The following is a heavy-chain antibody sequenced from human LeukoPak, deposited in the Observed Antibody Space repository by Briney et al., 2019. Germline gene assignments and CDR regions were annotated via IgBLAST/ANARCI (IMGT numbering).Heavy chain of an antibody. CDR3: ARSSYGENDGGDY. CDR2: ISSSSSYT. Sequence: GGSLRLSCAASGFTFSDYYMSCIRQAPGKGLEWVSYISSSSSYTNYADSVKGRFTISRDNAKNSLYLQMNSLRAEDTAVYYCARSSYGENDGGDYWGQGTLVTVSS. J-gene: IGHJ4*02. V-gene: IGHV3-11*03. CDR1: GFTFSDYY. D-gene: IGHD4-17*01.